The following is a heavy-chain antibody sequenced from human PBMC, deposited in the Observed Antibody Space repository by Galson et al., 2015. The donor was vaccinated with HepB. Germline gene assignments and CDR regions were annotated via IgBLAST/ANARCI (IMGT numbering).Heavy chain of an antibody. CDR3: ARGYYYYDSSGHFDP. CDR2: INAGNGNT. Sequence: SVKVSCKASGYTFTSYAMHWVRQAPGQRLEWMGWINAGNGNTKYSQKFQGRVTITRDTSASTAYMELSSLRSEDTAVYYCARGYYYYDSSGHFDPWGQGTLVTVSS. D-gene: IGHD3-22*01. V-gene: IGHV1-3*01. CDR1: GYTFTSYA. J-gene: IGHJ5*02.